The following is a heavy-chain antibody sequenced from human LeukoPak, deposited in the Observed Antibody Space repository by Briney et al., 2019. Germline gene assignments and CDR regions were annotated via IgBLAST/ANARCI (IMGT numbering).Heavy chain of an antibody. V-gene: IGHV1-46*01. D-gene: IGHD6-25*01. Sequence: GPSVKVSCKSSGYTFTSYYVHWVRQAPGQGLEWMGIINPTGGSTTYAQKFQGRVTMTRDTSTSTVYMELSSLRSEDTAVYYCAREHHYDSSGYSEFWGPGTLVTVSS. J-gene: IGHJ4*02. CDR1: GYTFTSYY. CDR2: INPTGGST. CDR3: AREHHYDSSGYSEF.